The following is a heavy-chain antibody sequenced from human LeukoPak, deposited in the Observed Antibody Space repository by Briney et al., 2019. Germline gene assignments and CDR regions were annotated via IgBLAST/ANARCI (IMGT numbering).Heavy chain of an antibody. CDR2: IYHSGST. D-gene: IGHD6-6*01. Sequence: PSQTLSLTCTVSGGSISSGGYYWSWIRQLPGKGLEWIGYIYHSGSTYYNPSLKSRVTISVDRSKNQFSLRLRSVTAADTAVFYCAREVGDIAARYFDYWGQGTLVTVSS. J-gene: IGHJ4*02. V-gene: IGHV4-30-2*01. CDR3: AREVGDIAARYFDY. CDR1: GGSISSGGYY.